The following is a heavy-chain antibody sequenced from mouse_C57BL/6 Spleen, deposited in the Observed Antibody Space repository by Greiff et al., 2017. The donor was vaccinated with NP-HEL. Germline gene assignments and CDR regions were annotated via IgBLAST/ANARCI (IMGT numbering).Heavy chain of an antibody. J-gene: IGHJ2*01. Sequence: QVQLQQPGTELVKPGASVKLSCKASGYTFTSYWMHWVKQRPGQGLEWIGNINPSNGGTNYNEKFKSKATLTVDKSSSTAYMQLRILTSEDSAVYYYAREGYYGRGVDGWGKGTTLTVSS. CDR1: GYTFTSYW. CDR2: INPSNGGT. V-gene: IGHV1-53*01. D-gene: IGHD1-1*01. CDR3: AREGYYGRGVDG.